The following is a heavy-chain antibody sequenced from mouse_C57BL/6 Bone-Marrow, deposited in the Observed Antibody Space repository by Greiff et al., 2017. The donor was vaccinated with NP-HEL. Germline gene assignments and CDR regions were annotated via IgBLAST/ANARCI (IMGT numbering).Heavy chain of an antibody. CDR2: ISNGGGST. CDR3: ARPGRGSGYCWYFDV. V-gene: IGHV5-12*01. Sequence: EVMLVESGGGLVQPGGSLKLSCAASGFTFSDYYMYWVRQTPEKRLEWVAYISNGGGSTYYPDTVKGRFTISRDNAKNTLYLQMSRLKSEDTAMYYCARPGRGSGYCWYFDVWGTGTTVTVSS. J-gene: IGHJ1*03. D-gene: IGHD1-1*01. CDR1: GFTFSDYY.